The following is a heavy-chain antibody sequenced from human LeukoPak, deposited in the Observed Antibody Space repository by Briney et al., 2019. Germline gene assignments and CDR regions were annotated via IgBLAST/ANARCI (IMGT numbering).Heavy chain of an antibody. V-gene: IGHV3-23*01. CDR2: ISGSGGST. CDR3: AKDVDILPLYYFDY. J-gene: IGHJ4*02. CDR1: GFTFSSYA. Sequence: GGSLRLSCAASGFTFSSYAMSWVRQAPGKGLEWVSAISGSGGSTYYADSVKGRFTIPRDNSKNTLSLQMNSLRAEDTAVYYCAKDVDILPLYYFDYWGQGTLVTVSS. D-gene: IGHD5-12*01.